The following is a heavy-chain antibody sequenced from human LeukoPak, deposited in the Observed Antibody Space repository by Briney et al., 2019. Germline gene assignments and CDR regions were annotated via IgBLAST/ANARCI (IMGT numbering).Heavy chain of an antibody. CDR2: ISGNGVLT. D-gene: IGHD3-3*01. V-gene: IGHV3-23*01. J-gene: IGHJ4*02. Sequence: GGSLRLSCAASGFTVSSNYMSWVRQAPGEGLEWISGISGNGVLTYYADSGKGRFTVSRDNSQNILHLQLNNVRAEDSAIYYCANSQGTIFGVVDYWGQGTLVTVSS. CDR3: ANSQGTIFGVVDY. CDR1: GFTVSSNY.